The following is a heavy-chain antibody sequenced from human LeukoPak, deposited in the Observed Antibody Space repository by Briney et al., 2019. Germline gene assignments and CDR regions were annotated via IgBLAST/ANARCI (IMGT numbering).Heavy chain of an antibody. V-gene: IGHV4-59*01. CDR1: GGSISSYY. CDR3: ARDKGEYYDSSGYLDY. Sequence: PSETLSLTCTVSGGSISSYYWSWIRQPPGKGLEWIGYIYYSGNTNCNPALKSRVTMSVDTSKNQSSLKLSSVTAADTAVYYCARDKGEYYDSSGYLDYWGQGTLVTVSS. CDR2: IYYSGNT. D-gene: IGHD3-22*01. J-gene: IGHJ4*02.